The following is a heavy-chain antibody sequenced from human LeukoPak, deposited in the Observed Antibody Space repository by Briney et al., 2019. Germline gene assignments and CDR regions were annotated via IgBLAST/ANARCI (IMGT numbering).Heavy chain of an antibody. V-gene: IGHV1-69*13. Sequence: ASVKVSCKASGGTFGSYAISWVRQAPGQGLEWMGGIIPIFGTANYAQKFQGRVTITADESTSTAYMELSSLRSEDTAVYYCARDAGYCSSTSCSDNSDYWGQGTLVTVSS. CDR2: IIPIFGTA. J-gene: IGHJ4*02. D-gene: IGHD2-2*01. CDR3: ARDAGYCSSTSCSDNSDY. CDR1: GGTFGSYA.